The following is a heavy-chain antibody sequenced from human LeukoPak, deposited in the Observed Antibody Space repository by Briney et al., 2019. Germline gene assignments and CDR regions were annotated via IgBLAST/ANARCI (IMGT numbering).Heavy chain of an antibody. V-gene: IGHV1-69*01. Sequence: SVKVSCKASGGTFSSYAISWVRRAPGQGLEWMGGIIPIFGTANYAQKFQGRVTITADESTSTAYMELSSLRSEDTAVYYCAREQPHYYYYYMDVWGKGPTVTVSS. CDR2: IIPIFGTA. CDR1: GGTFSSYA. CDR3: AREQPHYYYYYMDV. D-gene: IGHD5-18*01. J-gene: IGHJ6*03.